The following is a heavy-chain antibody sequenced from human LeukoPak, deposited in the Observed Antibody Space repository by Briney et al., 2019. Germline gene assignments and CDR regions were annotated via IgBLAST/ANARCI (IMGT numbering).Heavy chain of an antibody. CDR3: AKGSAFSRPYYFDY. V-gene: IGHV3-53*01. CDR2: IYSGGST. Sequence: GGSLRLSCAASGFTVSSNYMSWVRQAPGKGLEWVSVIYSGGSTYYADSVKGRFTISRDNSKNTLYLQMNSLRAEDAEDSAIYYCAKGSAFSRPYYFDYWGQGVLVTVSS. D-gene: IGHD6-13*01. J-gene: IGHJ4*02. CDR1: GFTVSSNY.